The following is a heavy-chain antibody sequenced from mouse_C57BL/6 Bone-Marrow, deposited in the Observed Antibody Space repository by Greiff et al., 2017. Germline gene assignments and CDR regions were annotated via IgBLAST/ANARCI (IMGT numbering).Heavy chain of an antibody. J-gene: IGHJ2*01. Sequence: EVKLVESGAGLVKPGGSLKLSCAASGFTFSSYAMPWVRQTPEHRLEWVAYISSGGDYIYYADNVKGRFPFSRDKARNTLYLQMSSLPSEDTAMYYCTRALVFDYWGQGTTLTVSS. CDR2: ISSGGDYI. V-gene: IGHV5-9-1*02. CDR1: GFTFSSYA. CDR3: TRALVFDY.